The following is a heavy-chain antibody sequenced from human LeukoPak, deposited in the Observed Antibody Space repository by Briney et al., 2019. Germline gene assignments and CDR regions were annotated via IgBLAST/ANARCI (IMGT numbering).Heavy chain of an antibody. Sequence: SETLSLTCAVYGGSFSGYYWSWIRQPPGKGLEWIGEINHSGSTNYNPSLKSRVTISVDTSKNQFSLKLSSVTAADTAVYYCARGDVARGRFDYWGQGTLVTVSS. CDR3: ARGDVARGRFDY. D-gene: IGHD5-12*01. V-gene: IGHV4-34*01. CDR2: INHSGST. J-gene: IGHJ4*02. CDR1: GGSFSGYY.